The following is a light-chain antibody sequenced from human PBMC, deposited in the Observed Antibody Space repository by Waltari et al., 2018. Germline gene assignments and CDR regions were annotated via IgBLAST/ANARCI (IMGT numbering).Light chain of an antibody. CDR2: GAS. J-gene: IGKJ2*01. CDR1: QSISTN. CDR3: QQYNNWPYT. Sequence: EIVMTQSPATLSVSPGERATLSCRASQSISTNLAWYQQKSGHAPSLLVYGASTRATGIPARFSCSGSGAEFSLTISSLQSEDFAVYYCQQYNNWPYTFCQGTKLEIK. V-gene: IGKV3-15*01.